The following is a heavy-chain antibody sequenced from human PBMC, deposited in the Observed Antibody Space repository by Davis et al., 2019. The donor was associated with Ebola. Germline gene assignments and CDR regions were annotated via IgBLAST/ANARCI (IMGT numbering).Heavy chain of an antibody. J-gene: IGHJ6*02. CDR3: ARRPNWTGDSSFYYGMGV. Sequence: PSETLSLTCVVSSGSINSHHWWTWVRQPPGKGLEWIGEINQSGGTNYNPSLRSRVTISVDKSKNQFSLRLASVTAADTAVYFCARRPNWTGDSSFYYGMGVWGQGTTVTVSS. CDR2: INQSGGT. CDR1: SGSINSHHW. D-gene: IGHD3/OR15-3a*01. V-gene: IGHV4-4*02.